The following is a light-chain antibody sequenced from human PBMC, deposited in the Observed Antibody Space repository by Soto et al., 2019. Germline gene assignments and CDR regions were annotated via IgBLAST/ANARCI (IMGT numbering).Light chain of an antibody. V-gene: IGKV3-15*01. J-gene: IGKJ2*01. CDR2: GVS. CDR1: QSVSSY. CDR3: QQYNNWPHT. Sequence: ESVLTQSPATVSLPPGERATLSCMASQSVSSYLAWFQQKPGQAPSLLIYGVSTRATGVPVRFSGSGSGTEFTLTINSLKSEDFAVYYCQQYNNWPHTFGQGTKVDIK.